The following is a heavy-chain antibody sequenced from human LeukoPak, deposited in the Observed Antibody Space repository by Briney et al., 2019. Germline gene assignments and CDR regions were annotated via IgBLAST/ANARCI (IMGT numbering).Heavy chain of an antibody. V-gene: IGHV4-4*07. Sequence: PSETLSLTCTVSGGSISSCYWSWIRQPAGKGLEWIGRIYPSGSTNYNPSLKSRVTMSVDTSKNHFSLNLSSVTAADTAVYYCARDGHSDTSRALDYWGQGTLVTVSS. CDR3: ARDGHSDTSRALDY. J-gene: IGHJ4*02. CDR1: GGSISSCY. D-gene: IGHD5-12*01. CDR2: IYPSGST.